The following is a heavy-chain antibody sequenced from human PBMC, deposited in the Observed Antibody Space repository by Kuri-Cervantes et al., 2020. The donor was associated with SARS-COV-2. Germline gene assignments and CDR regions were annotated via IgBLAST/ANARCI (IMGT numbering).Heavy chain of an antibody. V-gene: IGHV4-61*05. Sequence: SETLSLTCTVSGGSISSSISSSSYYWGWIRQPPGKGLEWIGYIYYSGSTNYNPSLKSRVTISVDTSKNQFSLKLSSVTAADTAVYYCARAGYYFDYWGQGTLVTVSS. CDR2: IYYSGST. J-gene: IGHJ4*02. CDR1: GGSISSSISSSSYY. CDR3: ARAGYYFDY.